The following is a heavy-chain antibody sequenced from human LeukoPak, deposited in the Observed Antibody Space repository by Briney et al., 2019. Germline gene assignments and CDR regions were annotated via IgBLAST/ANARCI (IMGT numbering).Heavy chain of an antibody. CDR2: INHSGST. Sequence: SETLSLTCAVYGGSFSGYYWSWIRQPPGKGLEWIGEINHSGSTNYNPSLKSRVTISVDTSKNQFSLKLSSVTAADTAVYYCARARGIGYCSSTSCYRYSWFDPWAREPWSPSPQ. CDR3: ARARGIGYCSSTSCYRYSWFDP. J-gene: IGHJ5*02. V-gene: IGHV4-34*01. CDR1: GGSFSGYY. D-gene: IGHD2-2*02.